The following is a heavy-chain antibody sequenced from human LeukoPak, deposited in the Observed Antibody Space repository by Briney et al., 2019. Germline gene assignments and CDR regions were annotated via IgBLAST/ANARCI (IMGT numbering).Heavy chain of an antibody. D-gene: IGHD3/OR15-3a*01. CDR3: ARDQYDTWSRRGNFDS. CDR1: GFTFGKYW. J-gene: IGHJ4*02. CDR2: IKLDGSEK. V-gene: IGHV3-7*03. Sequence: GGSLRLSCVASGFTFGKYWKSWVRQAPGKGLEWVANIKLDGSEKNYVDSVKGRFTISRDNTKNSLYLQMNSLRAEDTAVFYCARDQYDTWSRRGNFDSWGQGTLVIVST.